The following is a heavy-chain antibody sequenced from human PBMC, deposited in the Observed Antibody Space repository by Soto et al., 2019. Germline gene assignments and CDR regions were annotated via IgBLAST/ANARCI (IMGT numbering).Heavy chain of an antibody. CDR3: ARCYCSVGSCYTCWHFDL. V-gene: IGHV1-18*01. Sequence: QVQLVQSGAEVKKPGASVKVSCKASSYTFNNYGIGWVRQAPGQGLEWMGWIGPYNGNTDHAQNFQGRVTMTTDTSTNTAYMELRSLRSDDTALYYCARCYCSVGSCYTCWHFDLWGRGTLVTVSS. CDR2: IGPYNGNT. CDR1: SYTFNNYG. D-gene: IGHD2-15*01. J-gene: IGHJ2*01.